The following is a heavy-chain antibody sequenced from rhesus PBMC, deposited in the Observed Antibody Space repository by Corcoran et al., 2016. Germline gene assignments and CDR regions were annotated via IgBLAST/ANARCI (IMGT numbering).Heavy chain of an antibody. CDR1: GGSISDSYR. CDR2: IYGSSTST. J-gene: IGHJ3*01. CDR3: ARGSGSYKVIGAFDF. V-gene: IGHV4S10*01. Sequence: QVQLQESGPGLVKPSETLSLTCAVSGGSISDSYRWSWIRQPPGKGLEWIGYIYGSSTSTNYNPSLKSRVTISKDTSKNQFSLKLSSVTAADTAVYYCARGSGSYKVIGAFDFWGQGLRVTVSS. D-gene: IGHD1-44*02.